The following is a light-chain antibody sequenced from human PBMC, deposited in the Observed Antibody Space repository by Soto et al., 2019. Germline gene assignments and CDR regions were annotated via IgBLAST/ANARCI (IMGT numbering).Light chain of an antibody. Sequence: QTVVTQGPSLTVSPGGTVTLTCGSSTGTVTSGHYPYWFQLKPGQAPRTLLYDISNKHSWTPARFSGSLLGGKAALTLSGAQPEDEADYYCMLSYSGPSFFGGGTQLTVL. J-gene: IGLJ7*01. CDR2: DIS. CDR1: TGTVTSGHY. CDR3: MLSYSGPSF. V-gene: IGLV7-46*01.